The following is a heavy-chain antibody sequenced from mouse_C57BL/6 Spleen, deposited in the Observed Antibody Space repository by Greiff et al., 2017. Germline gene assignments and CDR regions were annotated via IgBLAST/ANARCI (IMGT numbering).Heavy chain of an antibody. D-gene: IGHD2-3*01. Sequence: LKESGPGILQSSQTLSLTCSFSGFSLSTSGMGVSWIRQPSGKGLEWLAHIYWDDDKRYNPSLKSRLTISKDTSRNQVFLKITSVDTADTATYYCAREKYDGYYVGAMDYWGQGTSVTVSS. CDR1: GFSLSTSGMG. V-gene: IGHV8-12*01. J-gene: IGHJ4*01. CDR3: AREKYDGYYVGAMDY. CDR2: IYWDDDK.